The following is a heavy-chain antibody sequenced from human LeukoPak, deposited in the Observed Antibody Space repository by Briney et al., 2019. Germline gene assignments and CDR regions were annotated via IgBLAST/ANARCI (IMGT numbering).Heavy chain of an antibody. CDR2: MNPNSGNT. V-gene: IGHV1-8*01. J-gene: IGHJ1*01. Sequence: GASVKVSCKASGYTFTSYDINWVRQATGQGLEWMGWMNPNSGNTGYAQKFQGRVTMTRNTSISTAYMELSSLRSEDTAVYYCARDIGSSGDYESADWGQGTLVTVSS. D-gene: IGHD6-19*01. CDR1: GYTFTSYD. CDR3: ARDIGSSGDYESAD.